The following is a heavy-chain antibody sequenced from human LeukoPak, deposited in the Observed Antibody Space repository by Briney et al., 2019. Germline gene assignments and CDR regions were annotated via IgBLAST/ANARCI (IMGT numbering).Heavy chain of an antibody. V-gene: IGHV3-23*01. Sequence: GGSLRLSCVASGFTFSSYAMSWVRQAPGKGLEWVSAISGSGGSTYYADSVKGRFTISRDNSKNTLYLQMNSLRAEDTAVYYCARNLYYELNYFDYWGQGTLVTVSS. D-gene: IGHD1-26*01. CDR1: GFTFSSYA. CDR2: ISGSGGST. J-gene: IGHJ4*02. CDR3: ARNLYYELNYFDY.